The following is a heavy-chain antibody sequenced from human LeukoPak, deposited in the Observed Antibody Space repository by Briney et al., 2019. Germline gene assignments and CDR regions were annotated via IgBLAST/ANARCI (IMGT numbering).Heavy chain of an antibody. CDR1: GFTFSSFD. D-gene: IGHD6-13*01. V-gene: IGHV3-48*03. CDR3: ARAARGIAAAGYFDY. J-gene: IGHJ4*02. Sequence: GGSLRLSCAASGFTFSSFDMNWVRQAPGKGLEWVSYISGSGATIYYADSLKGRFTISRDNSKNTLYLQMNSLRAEDTAVYYCARAARGIAAAGYFDYWGQGTLVTVSS. CDR2: ISGSGATI.